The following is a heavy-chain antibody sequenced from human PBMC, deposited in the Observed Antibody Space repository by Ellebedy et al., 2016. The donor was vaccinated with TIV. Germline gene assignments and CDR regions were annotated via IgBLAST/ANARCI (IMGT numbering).Heavy chain of an antibody. CDR2: LYEDGSQK. CDR3: ATVKRGYGSYTSVDH. D-gene: IGHD3-3*01. J-gene: IGHJ1*01. Sequence: GESLKISCAASGFSFSSSSMTWVRQAPGKGLEWVAVLYEDGSQKFYVASVKGRFTISRDNAQNSVHLPLNSLRAEDTALYYCATVKRGYGSYTSVDHWGQGALVTVSS. V-gene: IGHV3-7*01. CDR1: GFSFSSSS.